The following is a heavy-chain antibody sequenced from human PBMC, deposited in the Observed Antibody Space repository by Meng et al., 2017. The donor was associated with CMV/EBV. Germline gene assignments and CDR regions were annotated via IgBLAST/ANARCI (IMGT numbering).Heavy chain of an antibody. Sequence: GSLSLSCTVSGGSISSSSYYWGWIRPPPGKGLEWIGSIYYRGSTYYNPSLKSRVTISVDTSKNQFSLKLSSVTAADTAVYYCARWTYSSGWRTMYYFDYWGQGTLVTVSS. CDR2: IYYRGST. CDR1: GGSISSSSYY. CDR3: ARWTYSSGWRTMYYFDY. J-gene: IGHJ4*02. D-gene: IGHD6-19*01. V-gene: IGHV4-39*07.